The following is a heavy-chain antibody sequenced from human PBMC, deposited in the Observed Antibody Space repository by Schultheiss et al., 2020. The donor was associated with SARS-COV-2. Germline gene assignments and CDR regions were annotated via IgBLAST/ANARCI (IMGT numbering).Heavy chain of an antibody. CDR3: AREHPFWSGYSDYYGMDV. Sequence: ASVKVSCKASGYTFTGYYMHWVRQAPGQGLEWMGWINPNSGGTNYAQKFRGWVTMTRDTSISTAYMELSRLRSDDTAVYYCAREHPFWSGYSDYYGMDVWGQGTTVTVSS. CDR1: GYTFTGYY. V-gene: IGHV1-2*04. CDR2: INPNSGGT. D-gene: IGHD3-3*01. J-gene: IGHJ6*02.